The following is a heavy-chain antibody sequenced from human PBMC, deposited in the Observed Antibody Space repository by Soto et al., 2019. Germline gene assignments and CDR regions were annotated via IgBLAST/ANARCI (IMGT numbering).Heavy chain of an antibody. CDR1: GYTFSSYG. J-gene: IGHJ5*02. CDR3: ARVVPGAEAWFGP. Sequence: GASVKVSCKTSGYTFSSYGITRVRQAPGQPLEWLGWISLYSDGTNYAQKFQGRVSMTTDTSTTTAYMELRSLRSDDTAVYYCARVVPGAEAWFGPWGQGTLVTVSS. D-gene: IGHD2-2*01. V-gene: IGHV1-18*01. CDR2: ISLYSDGT.